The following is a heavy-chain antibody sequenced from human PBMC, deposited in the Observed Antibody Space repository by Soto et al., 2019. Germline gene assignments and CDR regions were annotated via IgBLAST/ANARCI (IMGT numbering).Heavy chain of an antibody. CDR2: ISAYNGNT. CDR3: ARSENYYDSSGYYSVSFFDY. CDR1: GYTFTSYG. J-gene: IGHJ4*02. D-gene: IGHD3-22*01. Sequence: ASVKVSCKASGYTFTSYGITRVRQAPGQGLEWMGWISAYNGNTNYAQKLQGRVTMTTDTSTSTAYMELRSLRSDDTAVYYCARSENYYDSSGYYSVSFFDYWGQGTLVTVSS. V-gene: IGHV1-18*04.